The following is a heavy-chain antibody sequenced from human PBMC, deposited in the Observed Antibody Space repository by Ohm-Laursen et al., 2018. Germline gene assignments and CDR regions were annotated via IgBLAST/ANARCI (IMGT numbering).Heavy chain of an antibody. V-gene: IGHV3-74*01. CDR2: INNDGIST. CDR3: ARDPGPFLYSSAWYFDY. CDR1: GFTFSSYW. J-gene: IGHJ4*02. Sequence: SLRLSCSASGFTFSSYWMHWVRQAPGKGLVWVSRINNDGISTFYADSVRGRFTISRDNANNTLYLQMNSLRAEDTAVYYCARDPGPFLYSSAWYFDYWGQGSLVTVSP. D-gene: IGHD6-19*01.